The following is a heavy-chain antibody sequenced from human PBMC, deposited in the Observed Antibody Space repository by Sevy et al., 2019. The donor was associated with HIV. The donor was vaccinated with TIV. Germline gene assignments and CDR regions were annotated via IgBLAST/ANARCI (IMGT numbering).Heavy chain of an antibody. D-gene: IGHD3-22*01. CDR1: GYTLTELS. J-gene: IGHJ4*02. V-gene: IGHV1-24*01. Sequence: AAVKVSCKVSGYTLTELSMHWVRQAPGKGLEWMGSFDPEDGETIYAQKFQGRVTMTEDTSADTAYMELSSLRSEDTAVYFCATTKDCDDSSGCPFDYWGQGTLVTVSS. CDR3: ATTKDCDDSSGCPFDY. CDR2: FDPEDGET.